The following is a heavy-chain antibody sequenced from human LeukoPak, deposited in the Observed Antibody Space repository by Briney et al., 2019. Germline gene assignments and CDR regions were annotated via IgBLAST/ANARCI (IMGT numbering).Heavy chain of an antibody. CDR3: AKDRLGGPYFFHY. D-gene: IGHD3-16*01. V-gene: IGHV3-23*01. Sequence: PGGSLRLSCASSGFTFSSYAMSWVRQAPGKGLEWVSTIGGTGVRTYYADSVKGRFTISRDNSKNTLYLQINSLRAEDTAVYFCAKDRLGGPYFFHYWAREPWSPSPQ. CDR1: GFTFSSYA. CDR2: IGGTGVRT. J-gene: IGHJ4*02.